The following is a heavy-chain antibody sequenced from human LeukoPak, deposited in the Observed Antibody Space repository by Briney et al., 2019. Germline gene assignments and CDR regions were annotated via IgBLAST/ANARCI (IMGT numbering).Heavy chain of an antibody. CDR1: GFTFSSYW. J-gene: IGHJ4*02. Sequence: GGSLRLSCAASGFTFSSYWMSWVRQAPGKGLEWVANIKQDGSEKYYVDSVKGRFTISRDNSKNTLYLQMNSLRAEDTAVYYCAKDPWFGELAPLDYWGQGTLVTVSS. D-gene: IGHD3-10*01. CDR2: IKQDGSEK. CDR3: AKDPWFGELAPLDY. V-gene: IGHV3-7*03.